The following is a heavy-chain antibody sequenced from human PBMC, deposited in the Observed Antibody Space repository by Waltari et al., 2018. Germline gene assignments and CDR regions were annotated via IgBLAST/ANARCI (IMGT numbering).Heavy chain of an antibody. CDR2: IIPIFGTA. Sequence: QVQLVQSGAEVKKPGSSVKVSCKASGGTFSSYAISWVRQAPGQGLEWMGGIIPIFGTANYAQKFQGRVTITADESTSTAYMELSSLRSEDTAVYYCASMQGKIAAAGYNWFDPWGQGTLVTVSS. J-gene: IGHJ5*02. D-gene: IGHD6-13*01. V-gene: IGHV1-69*01. CDR1: GGTFSSYA. CDR3: ASMQGKIAAAGYNWFDP.